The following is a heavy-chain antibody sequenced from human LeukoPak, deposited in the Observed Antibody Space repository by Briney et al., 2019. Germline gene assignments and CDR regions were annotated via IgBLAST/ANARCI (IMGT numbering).Heavy chain of an antibody. CDR3: AKEYSSSWLVQSGY. CDR2: IRYDGSNK. D-gene: IGHD6-13*01. V-gene: IGHV3-30*02. J-gene: IGHJ4*02. Sequence: GGSLRLSCAASGFTFSSYGMHWVRQAPGKGLEWVAFIRYDGSNKYYADSVKGRFTISRDNSKNTLYLQMNSLRAEDTAVYYCAKEYSSSWLVQSGYWGQGTLVTVSS. CDR1: GFTFSSYG.